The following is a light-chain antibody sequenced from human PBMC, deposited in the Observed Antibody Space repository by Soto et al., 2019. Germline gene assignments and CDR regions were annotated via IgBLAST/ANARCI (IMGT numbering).Light chain of an antibody. V-gene: IGKV3-15*01. CDR1: QSVGSK. CDR3: QQYNNWPPT. J-gene: IGKJ1*01. CDR2: GAS. Sequence: EIVMTQSPATVSVSPGERATLSCRASQSVGSKLAWYQQKPGQAPRLLMYGASTRATGIPASFSGSGSGTDFTLTISSLQSEDLAVYYCQQYNNWPPTLGQGTKVDIK.